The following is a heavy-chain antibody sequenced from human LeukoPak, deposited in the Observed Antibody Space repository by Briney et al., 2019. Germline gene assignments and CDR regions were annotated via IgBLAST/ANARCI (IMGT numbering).Heavy chain of an antibody. CDR3: ARTPRPRYGSGSYPFDY. V-gene: IGHV3-23*01. CDR2: IGGSGGTT. J-gene: IGHJ4*02. D-gene: IGHD3-10*01. CDR1: GFTFGTYA. Sequence: GGSLRLSCAASGFTFGTYALNWDHQAPGKGLEWVSTIGGSGGTTYYADSVKGRFTISRDNSKNTLYLQMSSLRAEDTAVYYCARTPRPRYGSGSYPFDYWGQGTLVTVSS.